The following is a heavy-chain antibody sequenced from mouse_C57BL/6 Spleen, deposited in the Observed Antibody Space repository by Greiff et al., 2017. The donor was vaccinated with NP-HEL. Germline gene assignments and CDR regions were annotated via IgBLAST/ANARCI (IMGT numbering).Heavy chain of an antibody. CDR1: GFTFSSYA. D-gene: IGHD4-1*01. CDR3: ARDGTTWFAY. V-gene: IGHV5-4*01. J-gene: IGHJ3*01. CDR2: ISDGGSYT. Sequence: DVKLVESGGGLVKPGGSLKLSCAASGFTFSSYAMSWVRQTPEKRLEWVATISDGGSYTYYPDNVKGRFTISRDNAKNNLYLQMSHLKSEDTAMYYCARDGTTWFAYWGQGTLVTVSA.